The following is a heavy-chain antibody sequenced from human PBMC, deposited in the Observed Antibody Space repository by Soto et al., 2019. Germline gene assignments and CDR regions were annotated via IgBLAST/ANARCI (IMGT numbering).Heavy chain of an antibody. D-gene: IGHD6-19*01. Sequence: QVQLVESGGGVVQPGRSLRLSCVGSGFPFWHYGMHWVRQAPGKGLEWVAVIWSDGKKESYADFVKGRFATSRANFKDTLYPQVNSLIDEETAVYYCARDRDGGWLHMDVWGQGTTVTVSS. CDR1: GFPFWHYG. J-gene: IGHJ6*02. CDR3: ARDRDGGWLHMDV. CDR2: IWSDGKKE. V-gene: IGHV3-33*01.